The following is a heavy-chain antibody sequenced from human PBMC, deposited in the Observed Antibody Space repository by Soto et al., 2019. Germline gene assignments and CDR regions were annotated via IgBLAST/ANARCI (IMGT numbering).Heavy chain of an antibody. V-gene: IGHV3-15*01. CDR2: IKSKTDGGTT. J-gene: IGHJ4*02. CDR1: GFTFSNAW. D-gene: IGHD3-22*01. CDR3: ARDRHDSNSPVPDY. Sequence: GGSLRLSCAASGFTFSNAWMSWVRQAPGKGQEWVGRIKSKTDGGTTDYAAPVKGRFTISRDNSKNTLYLQMNSLRAEDTAVYYCARDRHDSNSPVPDYRGQGTLVPVSA.